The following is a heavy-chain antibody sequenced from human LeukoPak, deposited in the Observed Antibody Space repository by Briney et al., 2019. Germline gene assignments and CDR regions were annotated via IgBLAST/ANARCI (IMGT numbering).Heavy chain of an antibody. CDR1: GYTFTSYG. D-gene: IGHD2-21*02. V-gene: IGHV1-18*01. CDR2: ISAYNGNT. Sequence: GASVKVSCKASGYTFTSYGISWVRQAPGQGLEWMGWISAYNGNTNYAQKLQGRVTMTTDTPASTAYMELSSLRSEDTAVYYCASVYCGGDCYHPHAPIDYWGQGTLVTVSS. CDR3: ASVYCGGDCYHPHAPIDY. J-gene: IGHJ4*02.